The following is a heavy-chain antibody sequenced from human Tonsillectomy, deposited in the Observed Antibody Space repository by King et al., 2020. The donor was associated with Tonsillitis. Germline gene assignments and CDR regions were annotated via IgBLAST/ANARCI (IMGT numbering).Heavy chain of an antibody. J-gene: IGHJ4*02. D-gene: IGHD3-22*01. CDR2: VRSKAYGGTT. CDR1: GFTFRDYA. Sequence: VQLVESGGGLVQPGRSLRLSCSVSGFTFRDYAMSWFRQPPGKGLEWVGFVRSKAYGGTTEYAASVKGRFTISRDDSKSTAYLQMISLKTADTAVYFCSRLGGDGYYESSVDYWGQGTLVTVSS. V-gene: IGHV3-49*03. CDR3: SRLGGDGYYESSVDY.